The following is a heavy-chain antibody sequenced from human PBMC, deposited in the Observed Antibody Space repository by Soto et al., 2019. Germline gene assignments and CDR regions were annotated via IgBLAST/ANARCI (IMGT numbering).Heavy chain of an antibody. CDR1: GGSISSSSYY. CDR2: IYYSGST. D-gene: IGHD2-21*02. V-gene: IGHV4-39*07. Sequence: SETLSLTCTVSGGSISSSSYYWGWIRQPPGKGLEWIGSIYYSGSTYYNPSLKSRVTISVDTSKNQFSLKLSSVTAADTAVYYCARGGQPLLSFFDYWGQGTLVTVSS. J-gene: IGHJ4*02. CDR3: ARGGQPLLSFFDY.